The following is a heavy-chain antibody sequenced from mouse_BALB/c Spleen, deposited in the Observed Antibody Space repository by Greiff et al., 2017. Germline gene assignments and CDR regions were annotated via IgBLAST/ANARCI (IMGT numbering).Heavy chain of an antibody. CDR1: GFSLTSYD. Sequence: VMLVESGPGLVAPSQSLSITCTVSGFSLTSYDISWIRQPPGKGLEWLGVIWTGGVTNYNSAFMSRLSISKDNSKSQVFLKMNSLQTDDTAIYYCVRDLGDGYPFADWGQGTLVTVSA. CDR2: IWTGGVT. V-gene: IGHV2-9-2*01. CDR3: VRDLGDGYPFAD. D-gene: IGHD2-3*01. J-gene: IGHJ3*01.